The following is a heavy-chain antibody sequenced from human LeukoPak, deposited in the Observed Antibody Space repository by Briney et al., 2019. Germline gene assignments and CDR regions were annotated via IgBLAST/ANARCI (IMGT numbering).Heavy chain of an antibody. CDR1: GFTFNIYA. Sequence: GGSLRLSCVGSGFTFNIYAMSWVRQAPGKGLEWVSAILNSGAGTYYADSVKGRFTISRDNSKNTLYLQMNSLRAEDTAVYYCAKRGVGGTKEFDYWGQGTLVTVSS. CDR2: ILNSGAGT. V-gene: IGHV3-23*01. J-gene: IGHJ4*02. D-gene: IGHD1-26*01. CDR3: AKRGVGGTKEFDY.